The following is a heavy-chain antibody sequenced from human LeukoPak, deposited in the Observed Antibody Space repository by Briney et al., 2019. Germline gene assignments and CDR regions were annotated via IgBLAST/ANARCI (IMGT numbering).Heavy chain of an antibody. CDR1: GYSFTNYG. J-gene: IGHJ4*02. Sequence: ASVKVSCKASGYSFTNYGISWVRQAPGQGLEWMGWINPNNGVTNYAQKFRDRVTMTSDTSISTAYMELSRLTFDDTAVYYCVRIYYGPDYWGQGALVTVSS. CDR3: VRIYYGPDY. D-gene: IGHD3-10*01. CDR2: INPNNGVT. V-gene: IGHV1-2*02.